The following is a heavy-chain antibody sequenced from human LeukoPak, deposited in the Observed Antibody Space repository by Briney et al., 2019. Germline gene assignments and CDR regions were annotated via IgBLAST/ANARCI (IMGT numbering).Heavy chain of an antibody. CDR1: GYTFTGYY. D-gene: IGHD2-15*01. Sequence: ASVKVSCKASGYTFTGYYMHWVRQAPGQGLEWMGWINPNSGGTNYAQKFQGRVTMTRDTSISTAYMELSRLRSDDTAVYYCARMLRTSPAKRYCSGGSCSDWFDPWGQGTLVTVSP. CDR3: ARMLRTSPAKRYCSGGSCSDWFDP. CDR2: INPNSGGT. J-gene: IGHJ5*02. V-gene: IGHV1-2*02.